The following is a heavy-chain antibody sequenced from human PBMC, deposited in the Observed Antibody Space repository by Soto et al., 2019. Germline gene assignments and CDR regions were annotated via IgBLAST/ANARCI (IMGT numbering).Heavy chain of an antibody. CDR1: GFTFSTYG. CDR3: ARDQITFGVYGMDV. V-gene: IGHV3-33*01. CDR2: IWYDGSSK. J-gene: IGHJ6*02. D-gene: IGHD3-16*01. Sequence: QVQLVESGGGVVQPGRSLRLSCAASGFTFSTYGMHWVRQAPGKGLEWVAVIWYDGSSKSYADSVKGRFTISRDNSKNTVYLQMNSMRAEDTAVYYCARDQITFGVYGMDVWGQGTTVTVSS.